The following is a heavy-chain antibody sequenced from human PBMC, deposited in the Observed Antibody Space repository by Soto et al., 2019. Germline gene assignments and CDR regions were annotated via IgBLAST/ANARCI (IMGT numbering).Heavy chain of an antibody. D-gene: IGHD3-16*02. J-gene: IGHJ4*02. CDR1: GFTFSSYA. CDR3: AKSRVFIGAIVTLLDS. V-gene: IGHV3-23*01. CDR2: ISNNGDTA. Sequence: VGSLRLSCATSGFTFSSYAMVWARQAAEKGLEWVASISNNGDTAYYADSVKGRFTISRGNSENTLYLQMNGLRADDTALYFCAKSRVFIGAIVTLLDSWGQGTQVTVSP.